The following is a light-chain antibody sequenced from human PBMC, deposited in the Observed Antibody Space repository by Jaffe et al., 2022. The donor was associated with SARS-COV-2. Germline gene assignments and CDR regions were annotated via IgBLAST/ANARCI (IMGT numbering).Light chain of an antibody. CDR2: WAS. CDR3: QQYYDTPYT. CDR1: QSVLYSSNNKNY. Sequence: DIVMTQSPDSLAVSLGERATINCKSSQSVLYSSNNKNYLAWYQHKVGQPPKLLIYWASNREFGVPDRFSGSGSGTDFTLTISSLQAEDVAVYYCQQYYDTPYTFGQGTKLEIK. V-gene: IGKV4-1*01. J-gene: IGKJ2*01.